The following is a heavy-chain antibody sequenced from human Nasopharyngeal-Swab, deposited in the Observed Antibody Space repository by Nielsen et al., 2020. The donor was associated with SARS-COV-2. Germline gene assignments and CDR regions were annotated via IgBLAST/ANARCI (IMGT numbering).Heavy chain of an antibody. V-gene: IGHV4/OR15-8*01. J-gene: IGHJ6*03. CDR3: ASPQGSSGHYYMDV. D-gene: IGHD3-22*01. Sequence: WIRQPPGKGLEWIGELSPLVRPNSPPSLKSRVTISVDKSKNQFSLKLSSVTAADTAVYYCASPQGSSGHYYMDVWGEGTTVTVSS. CDR2: LSPLVRP.